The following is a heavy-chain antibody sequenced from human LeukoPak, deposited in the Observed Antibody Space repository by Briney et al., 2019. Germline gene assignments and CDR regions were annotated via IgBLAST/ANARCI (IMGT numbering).Heavy chain of an antibody. Sequence: SXXLXLTCTVSGGSISSYYWSWIRQPAGKGLEWVGRIYTSGSTNYNTSLKRRVTISVDTSKNQFSLKLSSVTATDTAVYYCARAYDFPSRGYYYMDVWGKGTTVTVSS. CDR2: IYTSGST. D-gene: IGHD3-3*01. V-gene: IGHV4-4*07. CDR1: GGSISSYY. CDR3: ARAYDFPSRGYYYMDV. J-gene: IGHJ6*03.